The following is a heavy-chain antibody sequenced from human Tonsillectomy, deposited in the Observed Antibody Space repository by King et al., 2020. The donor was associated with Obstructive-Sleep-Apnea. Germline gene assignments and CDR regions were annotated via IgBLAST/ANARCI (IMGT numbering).Heavy chain of an antibody. CDR3: AKDPRFSVVVTNWFDP. D-gene: IGHD3-22*01. CDR1: GFTFSSYA. V-gene: IGHV3-23*04. J-gene: IGHJ5*02. CDR2: ISGSGGST. Sequence: VQLVESGGGLVQPGGSLRLSCAASGFTFSSYAMSWVRQAPGKGLEWVSAISGSGGSTYYADSVKGRFTISRDNSKKTLFLQMNSLRAEDTAVYYCAKDPRFSVVVTNWFDPWGQGTLVTVSS.